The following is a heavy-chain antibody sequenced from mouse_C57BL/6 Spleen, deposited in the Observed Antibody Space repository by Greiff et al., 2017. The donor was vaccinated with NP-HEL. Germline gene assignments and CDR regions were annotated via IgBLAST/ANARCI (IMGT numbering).Heavy chain of an antibody. Sequence: VQGVESGPGLVAPSQSLSITCTVSGFSLTSYGVDWVRQSPGKGLEWLGVIWGVGSTNYNSALKSRLSISKDNSKSQVFLKMNSLQTDDTAMYYCASSNYYGRGFAYWGQGTLVTVSA. CDR3: ASSNYYGRGFAY. V-gene: IGHV2-6*01. CDR2: IWGVGST. D-gene: IGHD1-1*01. CDR1: GFSLTSYG. J-gene: IGHJ3*01.